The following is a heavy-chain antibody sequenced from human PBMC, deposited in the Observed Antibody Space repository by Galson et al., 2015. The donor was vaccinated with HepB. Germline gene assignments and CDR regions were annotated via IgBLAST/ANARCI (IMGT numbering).Heavy chain of an antibody. J-gene: IGHJ3*02. CDR1: GFTFRNAW. D-gene: IGHD3-22*01. V-gene: IGHV3-15*01. CDR3: TTTSARMTMIPDI. CDR2: ITDGGAT. Sequence: SLRLSCAASGFTFRNAWMSWVRQPPGKGLEWVGRITDGGATDYAAPVKGRFSISRDDSKNMLYLQMNSLKTEDTAVYYCTTTSARMTMIPDIWGQGTLVTVSS.